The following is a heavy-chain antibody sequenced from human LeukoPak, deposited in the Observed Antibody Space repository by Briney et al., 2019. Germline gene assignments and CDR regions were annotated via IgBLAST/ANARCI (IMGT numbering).Heavy chain of an antibody. CDR3: AHARGAGNSPTFDI. V-gene: IGHV2-5*02. CDR1: GFSLSTSAVG. Sequence: SGPPVVKLTQPLPLTCTFSGFSLSTSAVGVAWMRHPPGEAREWLALVYWDDDKRYSPSLKSRLTLNKNTSKNQVVLTMTNMDPVDTATYYCAHARGAGNSPTFDIWGQGTMVTVSS. D-gene: IGHD4-23*01. CDR2: VYWDDDK. J-gene: IGHJ3*02.